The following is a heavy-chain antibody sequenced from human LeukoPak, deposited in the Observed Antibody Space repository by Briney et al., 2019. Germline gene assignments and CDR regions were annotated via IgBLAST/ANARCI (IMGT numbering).Heavy chain of an antibody. CDR3: ARSEGLVARTGRGYFDY. V-gene: IGHV4-4*07. J-gene: IGHJ4*02. D-gene: IGHD1-26*01. CDR1: GGSISSNY. CDR2: FYTSGST. Sequence: SETLSLTSTVPGGSISSNYWSWIRQPAGKGLWRIGRFYTSGSTNYKPSLKSRGTVSVDTSKIQRSLQLSSVTAADTAVYQCARSEGLVARTGRGYFDYWGQGTLVTVSS.